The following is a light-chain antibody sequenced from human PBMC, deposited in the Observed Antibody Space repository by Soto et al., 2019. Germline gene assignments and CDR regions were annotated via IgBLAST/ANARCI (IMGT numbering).Light chain of an antibody. J-gene: IGKJ4*01. CDR1: QSVSNSY. CDR3: QQYNSWPLT. CDR2: GAS. V-gene: IGKV3-20*01. Sequence: ELLLTQSPGSLSLSPVERATLSCRASQSVSNSYVAWYQQIPGQAPRLLIYGASNRATGIPDRFSGSGSGTDFTLTISRLEPEDFAVYYCQQYNSWPLTFGGGTKVDIK.